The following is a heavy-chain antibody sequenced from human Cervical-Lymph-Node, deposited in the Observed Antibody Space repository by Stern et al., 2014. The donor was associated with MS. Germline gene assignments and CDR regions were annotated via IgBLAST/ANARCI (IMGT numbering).Heavy chain of an antibody. CDR1: GGTFSRYG. J-gene: IGHJ4*02. V-gene: IGHV1-69*01. CDR2: IIPVVGPA. D-gene: IGHD1-1*01. Sequence: GQLVESGAEVRQPGSSVKVSCKASGGTFSRYGISWVRQAPGQGLEWMGGIIPVVGPADYAEQFRGRVTITADGSTSTAYMELSSLTSADTAVYYCARGPYNRDFFEYWGQGTLVTVSS. CDR3: ARGPYNRDFFEY.